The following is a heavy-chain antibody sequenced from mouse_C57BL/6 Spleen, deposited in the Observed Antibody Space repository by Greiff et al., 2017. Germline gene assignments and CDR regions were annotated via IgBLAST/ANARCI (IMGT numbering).Heavy chain of an antibody. CDR1: GFNIKDYY. V-gene: IGHV14-1*01. CDR3: SLWLGKSWFAY. J-gene: IGHJ3*01. Sequence: VQLQQSGAELVRPGASVKLSCTASGFNIKDYYMHWVKQRPEQGLEWIGRIDPEDGDPEYAPKFQGKATMTADTSSNTAYLQLSSLTSEDTAVYYCSLWLGKSWFAYWGQGTLVTVSA. CDR2: IDPEDGDP. D-gene: IGHD2-2*01.